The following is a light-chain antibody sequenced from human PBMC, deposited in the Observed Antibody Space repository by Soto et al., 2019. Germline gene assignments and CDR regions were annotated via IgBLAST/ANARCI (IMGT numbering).Light chain of an antibody. CDR3: QQSYSTPRT. V-gene: IGKV1-39*01. J-gene: IGKJ4*01. CDR2: AAS. Sequence: DIQMTQSPSSLSASVGDRVTITCRASQSISSYLNWYLQKPGKAPKLLIYAASSLQSGVPSRFSGSGSGTDFTLTISSLQPEDFATYYCQQSYSTPRTVGGGTKVDIK. CDR1: QSISSY.